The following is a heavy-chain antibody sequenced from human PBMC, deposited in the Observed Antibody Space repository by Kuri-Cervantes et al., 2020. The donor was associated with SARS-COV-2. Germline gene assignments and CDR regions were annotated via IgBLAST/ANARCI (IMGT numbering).Heavy chain of an antibody. CDR1: GGSISSSNW. CDR2: IYHSGGT. V-gene: IGHV4-4*02. CDR3: ARDTGYCGGDCSAFDI. D-gene: IGHD2-21*02. J-gene: IGHJ3*02. Sequence: SCAVSGGSISSSNWWSWVRQPQGKGLEWIGEIYHSGGTNYNPSLKSRVTISVDKSKNQFSLKLSSVTAADTAVYYCARDTGYCGGDCSAFDIWGQGTMVTVSS.